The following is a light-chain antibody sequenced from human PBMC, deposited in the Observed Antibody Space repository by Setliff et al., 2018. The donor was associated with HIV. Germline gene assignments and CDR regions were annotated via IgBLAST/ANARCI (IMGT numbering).Light chain of an antibody. CDR1: SSNIGRNT. Sequence: QSALTQPPSASGTPGQRVTISCSGSSSNIGRNTVNWYQQLPGTAPKLLIYRNYQRPSGVPDRFSGSKSGTSASLAISGLQSEDEADYYCAAWDDSLNGSYVFGAGTKAPS. CDR3: AAWDDSLNGSYV. J-gene: IGLJ1*01. CDR2: RNY. V-gene: IGLV1-44*01.